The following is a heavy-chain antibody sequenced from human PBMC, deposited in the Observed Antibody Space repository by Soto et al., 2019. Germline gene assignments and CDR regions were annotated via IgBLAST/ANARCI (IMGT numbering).Heavy chain of an antibody. D-gene: IGHD5-18*01. V-gene: IGHV1-69*13. CDR2: IIPIFGTA. CDR3: ARDTLDTAMPPIVY. Sequence: SVKVSCKASGGTFSSYAISWVRQAPGQGLEWMGGIIPIFGTANYAQKFQGRVTITADESTSTAYMELSSLRSEDTAVYYCARDTLDTAMPPIVYRGQGTLVTVSS. CDR1: GGTFSSYA. J-gene: IGHJ4*02.